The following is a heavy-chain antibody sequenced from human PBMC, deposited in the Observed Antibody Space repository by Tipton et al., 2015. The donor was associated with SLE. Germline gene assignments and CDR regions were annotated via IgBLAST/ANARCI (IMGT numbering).Heavy chain of an antibody. J-gene: IGHJ5*02. CDR3: ARSLSRKWTLDR. CDR1: GGSINRYY. Sequence: TLSLTCTVSGGSINRYYWSWIRQAPGKGLEWIGFIYFSRSTTYNPSLKSRVTISVDTSKNQFSLKLSSVTAADTAVYYCARSLSRKWTLDRWGQGTLVTVSS. CDR2: IYFSRST. D-gene: IGHD1-26*01. V-gene: IGHV4-59*12.